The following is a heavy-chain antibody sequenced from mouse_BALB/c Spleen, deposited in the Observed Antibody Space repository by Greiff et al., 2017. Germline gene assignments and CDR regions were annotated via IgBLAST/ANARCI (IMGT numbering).Heavy chain of an antibody. D-gene: IGHD2-10*02. CDR1: GYSITSDYA. CDR2: ISYSGST. Sequence: EVKLVESGPGLVKPSQSLSLTCTVTGYSITSDYAWNWIRQFPGNKLEWMGYISYSGSTSYNPSLKSRISITRDTSKNQFFLQLNSVTTEDTATYYCARKYGNYYYAMDYWGQGTSVTVSS. J-gene: IGHJ4*01. V-gene: IGHV3-2*02. CDR3: ARKYGNYYYAMDY.